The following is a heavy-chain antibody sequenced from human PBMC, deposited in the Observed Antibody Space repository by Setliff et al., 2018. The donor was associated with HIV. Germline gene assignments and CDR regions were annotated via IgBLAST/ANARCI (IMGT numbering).Heavy chain of an antibody. CDR1: GYTFTSYG. Sequence: ASVKVSCKASGYTFTSYGISWVRQAPGQGLEWMGWISAYNGNTNYAQKLQGRVTMTTDTSTSTAYMELSSLRSEDTAVYYCARPLAPYSNYAPFDYWGQGTLVTVSS. J-gene: IGHJ4*02. V-gene: IGHV1-18*01. CDR3: ARPLAPYSNYAPFDY. D-gene: IGHD4-4*01. CDR2: ISAYNGNT.